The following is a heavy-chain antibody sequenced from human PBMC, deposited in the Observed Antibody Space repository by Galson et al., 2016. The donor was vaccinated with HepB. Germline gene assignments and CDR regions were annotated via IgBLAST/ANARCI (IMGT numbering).Heavy chain of an antibody. Sequence: SLRLSCAASGFTFSAYWMHWVRQAPGKGLVWVSRINSDGSDTPYADSVKGRFTISRDNAKNTLYLQMNSLRAEDTAVYYCSRSLSGDWFDPWGQGTLVTVSS. J-gene: IGHJ5*02. CDR2: INSDGSDT. CDR3: SRSLSGDWFDP. V-gene: IGHV3-74*01. CDR1: GFTFSAYW.